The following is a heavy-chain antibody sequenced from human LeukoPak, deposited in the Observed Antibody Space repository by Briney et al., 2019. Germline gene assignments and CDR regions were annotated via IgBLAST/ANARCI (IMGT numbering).Heavy chain of an antibody. CDR3: AACIAVAEWFDP. Sequence: ASVKVSCKASGYTFTGYYMHWVRQDPGQGLEWMGWINPNSGGTNYAQKFQGRVTMTRDTSISTAYMELSRLRSDDTAVYYCAACIAVAEWFDPWGQGTLVTVSS. CDR1: GYTFTGYY. CDR2: INPNSGGT. V-gene: IGHV1-2*02. D-gene: IGHD6-19*01. J-gene: IGHJ5*02.